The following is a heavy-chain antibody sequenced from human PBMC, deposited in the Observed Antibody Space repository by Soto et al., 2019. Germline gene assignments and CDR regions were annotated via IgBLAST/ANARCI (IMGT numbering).Heavy chain of an antibody. CDR1: GGSISSHDYY. V-gene: IGHV4-31*03. Sequence: SETLSLTCTASGGSISSHDYYWSWIRQHPAKGLEWIGYIHNSGIPYYSPSLRSRVTISVDTSQNQVSLELSSVTAADTAVYYCARAGIVVVVAASPPGMDVWGQGTTVTVSS. CDR2: IHNSGIP. CDR3: ARAGIVVVVAASPPGMDV. D-gene: IGHD2-15*01. J-gene: IGHJ6*02.